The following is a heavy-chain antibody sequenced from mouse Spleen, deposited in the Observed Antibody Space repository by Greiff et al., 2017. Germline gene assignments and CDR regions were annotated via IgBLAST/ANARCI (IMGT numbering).Heavy chain of an antibody. V-gene: IGHV1-55*01. CDR1: GYTFTSYW. D-gene: IGHD2-3*01. CDR2: IYPGSGST. J-gene: IGHJ3*01. Sequence: QVQLQQSGAELVKPGASVKMSCKASGYTFTSYWITWVKQRPGQGLEWIGDIYPGSGSTNYNEKFKSKATLTVDTSSSTAYMQLSSLTSEDSAVYYCARTFYDGYSPWFAYWGQGTLVTVSA. CDR3: ARTFYDGYSPWFAY.